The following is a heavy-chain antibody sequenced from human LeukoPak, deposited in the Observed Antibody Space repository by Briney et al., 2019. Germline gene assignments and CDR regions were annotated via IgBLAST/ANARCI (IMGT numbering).Heavy chain of an antibody. CDR3: ARATAGYYDFWSGYPLFDP. CDR1: GGSISSYY. D-gene: IGHD3-3*01. J-gene: IGHJ5*02. V-gene: IGHV4-59*08. CDR2: IYYSGST. Sequence: PSETLSLTCTVSGGSISSYYWSWIRQPPGKGLEWIGYIYYSGSTNYNPSLKSRVTISVDTSKNQFSLKLSSVTAADTAVYYCARATAGYYDFWSGYPLFDPWGQGTLVTVSS.